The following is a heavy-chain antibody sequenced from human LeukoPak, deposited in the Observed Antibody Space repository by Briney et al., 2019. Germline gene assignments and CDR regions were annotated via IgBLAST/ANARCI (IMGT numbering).Heavy chain of an antibody. V-gene: IGHV4-39*01. J-gene: IGHJ3*02. Sequence: SETLSLTCSVSGGSISTSPYYWGWIRQPPRKGLEWIGDIYYSGNTYYNPSLKSRVTISVDTSKNQFSLRLTSVTAADTAVYYCARHSRSGYSDYESAFDIWGQGTMVIVSS. CDR2: IYYSGNT. CDR3: ARHSRSGYSDYESAFDI. D-gene: IGHD5-12*01. CDR1: GGSISTSPYY.